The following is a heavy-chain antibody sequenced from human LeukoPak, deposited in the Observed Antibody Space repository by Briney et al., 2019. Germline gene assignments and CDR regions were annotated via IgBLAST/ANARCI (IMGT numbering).Heavy chain of an antibody. D-gene: IGHD1-26*01. CDR3: AKHQVGATSPGFY. CDR2: ISGSGGST. V-gene: IGHV3-23*01. J-gene: IGHJ4*02. CDR1: GFTFSSYA. Sequence: PGGSLRLSCAASGFTFSSYAMSWVRQAPGKGLEWVSAISGSGGSTYYADSVRGRFTISRDNSKNTLYLQMNSLRAEGTAVYYCAKHQVGATSPGFYWGQGTLVTVSS.